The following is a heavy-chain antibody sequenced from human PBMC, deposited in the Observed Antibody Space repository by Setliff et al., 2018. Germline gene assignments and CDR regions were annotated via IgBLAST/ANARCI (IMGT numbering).Heavy chain of an antibody. CDR1: GYSFTSHW. J-gene: IGHJ5*02. D-gene: IGHD5-12*01. CDR3: ARGRRDGYKAGFDP. CDR2: IYPRDSDT. Sequence: PGESLKISCKGSGYSFTSHWIGWVRQMPGKGLELMGIIYPRDSDTRYSPSFQGKVTISADKSITTAYLQWSRLKVSDSGIYYCARGRRDGYKAGFDPWGQGTLVTVSS. V-gene: IGHV5-51*01.